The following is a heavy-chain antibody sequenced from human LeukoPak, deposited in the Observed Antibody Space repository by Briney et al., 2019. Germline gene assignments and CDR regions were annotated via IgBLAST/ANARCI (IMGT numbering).Heavy chain of an antibody. D-gene: IGHD1-26*01. CDR2: ISSSSSTI. CDR3: ARLKVGADLHFDY. V-gene: IGHV3-48*01. CDR1: GFTFSSYS. Sequence: GGSLRLSCAASGFTFSSYSMNWVRQAPGKGLEWVSYISSSSSTIYYADSVKGRFTISRDNAKNSLYLQMNSLRAEDTAVYYCARLKVGADLHFDYWGQGTLVTVSS. J-gene: IGHJ4*02.